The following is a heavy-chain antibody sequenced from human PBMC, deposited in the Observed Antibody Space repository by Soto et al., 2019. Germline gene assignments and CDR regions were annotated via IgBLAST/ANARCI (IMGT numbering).Heavy chain of an antibody. D-gene: IGHD6-19*01. CDR2: MYPYNSET. V-gene: IGHV5-51*01. CDR1: GYSFTNYW. J-gene: IGHJ6*02. Sequence: PGESLKISCQGTGYSFTNYWIGWVRQMPGKGLEWMGIMYPYNSETNYSPSFQGHVTISADKSISTAYLQWSSLKASDTAMYYCARRGSSGWYVWGQGTTVTVSS. CDR3: ARRGSSGWYV.